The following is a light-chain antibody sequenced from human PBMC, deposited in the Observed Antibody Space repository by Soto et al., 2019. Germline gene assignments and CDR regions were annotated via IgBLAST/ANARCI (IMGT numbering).Light chain of an antibody. CDR1: SSDVGGYDY. J-gene: IGLJ1*01. Sequence: QSALTQPASVSGSPGQSITISCIGTSSDVGGYDYVCWYQQNPGKAPKLIIYEVINRPSGVSSRFSGSKSGNTASLTISGLQAEDEADYYCSSYTSDSTHVFGSGTKVTVL. V-gene: IGLV2-14*01. CDR2: EVI. CDR3: SSYTSDSTHV.